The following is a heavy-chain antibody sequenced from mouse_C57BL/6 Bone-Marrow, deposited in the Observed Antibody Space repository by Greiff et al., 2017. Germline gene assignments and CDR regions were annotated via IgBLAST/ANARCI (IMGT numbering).Heavy chain of an antibody. CDR1: GYTFTSYW. Sequence: VQLKQSGTVLARPGASVKMSCKTSGYTFTSYWMHWVKQRPGQGLEWIGAIYPGNSDTSYNQKFKGKAKLTAVTSASTAYMELSSLTNEDSAVYYCKHYGSRDWYFDVWGTGTTVTVSS. CDR3: KHYGSRDWYFDV. V-gene: IGHV1-5*01. J-gene: IGHJ1*03. CDR2: IYPGNSDT. D-gene: IGHD1-1*01.